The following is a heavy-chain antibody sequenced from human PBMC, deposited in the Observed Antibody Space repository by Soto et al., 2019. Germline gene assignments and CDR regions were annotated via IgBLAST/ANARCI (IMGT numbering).Heavy chain of an antibody. J-gene: IGHJ5*02. V-gene: IGHV1-46*02. D-gene: IGHD3-3*01. CDR3: ARDFGRHGAVDTTGWFDP. CDR2: INPTDGSV. Sequence: QVQLVQSGAEVKKPGASVKVSCTASGYTFKSFYMHWVRQAPGQGLEWIGMINPTDGSVSFAQKFQDRVTVTTDRPTSTVYRELSSLTREDTAVYFCARDFGRHGAVDTTGWFDPWGQGTLGTVSS. CDR1: GYTFKSFY.